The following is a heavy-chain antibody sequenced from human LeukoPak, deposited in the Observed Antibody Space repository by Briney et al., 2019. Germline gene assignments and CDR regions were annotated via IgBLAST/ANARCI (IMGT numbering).Heavy chain of an antibody. V-gene: IGHV3-9*03. CDR3: AKDRGYVSASSGFDY. CDR1: GFSFSTTA. Sequence: PGGSLRLSCAASGFSFSTTAMSWARQAPGKGLEWVSGISWNSGSIGYADSVKGRFTISRDNAKNSLYLQMNSLRAEDMALYYCAKDRGYVSASSGFDYWGQGTLVTVSS. CDR2: ISWNSGSI. J-gene: IGHJ4*02. D-gene: IGHD6-19*01.